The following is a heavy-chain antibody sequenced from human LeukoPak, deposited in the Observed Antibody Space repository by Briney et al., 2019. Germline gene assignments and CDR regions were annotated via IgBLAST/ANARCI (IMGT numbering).Heavy chain of an antibody. Sequence: SVKVSCKASGGTFSSYAISWVRQAPGQGLEWMGRIIPIFGIANYAQKFQGRVTITADKSTSTAYMELSSLRSGDTAAYYCARGAYCSSTSCRLDYWGQGTLVTVSS. D-gene: IGHD2-2*01. J-gene: IGHJ4*02. CDR3: ARGAYCSSTSCRLDY. CDR1: GGTFSSYA. CDR2: IIPIFGIA. V-gene: IGHV1-69*04.